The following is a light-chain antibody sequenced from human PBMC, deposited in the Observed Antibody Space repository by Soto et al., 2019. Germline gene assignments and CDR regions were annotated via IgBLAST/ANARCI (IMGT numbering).Light chain of an antibody. CDR3: CSYAGTSTHTV. Sequence: QSALTQPASVSGSPGQSITLSCTGTSSDVGSYKLVSWYQPHPGKAPKLMISEVSKRPSGISDRCSGSKSGSTASLTISGLQAEDEADYDCCSYAGTSTHTVFGGGTQLTVL. J-gene: IGLJ7*01. V-gene: IGLV2-23*02. CDR1: SSDVGSYKL. CDR2: EVS.